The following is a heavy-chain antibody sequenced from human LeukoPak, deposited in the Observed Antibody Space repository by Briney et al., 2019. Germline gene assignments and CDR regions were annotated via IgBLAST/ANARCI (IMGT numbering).Heavy chain of an antibody. D-gene: IGHD1-1*01. CDR3: ARVGSTTGIGYFDY. J-gene: IGHJ4*02. V-gene: IGHV1-69*05. CDR2: IIPIFGTA. CDR1: GGTFSSYA. Sequence: ASVKVSCKASGGTFSSYAISWVRQAPGQGLEWMGGIIPIFGTANYAQKFQGRVTITTDESTSTAYMELSSLRSEDTAVYYCARVGSTTGIGYFDYWGQGTLVTVSS.